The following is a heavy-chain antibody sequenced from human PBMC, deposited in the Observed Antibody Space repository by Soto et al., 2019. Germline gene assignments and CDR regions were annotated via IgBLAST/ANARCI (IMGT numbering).Heavy chain of an antibody. D-gene: IGHD1-7*01. CDR3: VRRAITATTKWGAFDI. V-gene: IGHV3-23*01. CDR2: ISYSVDKT. CDR1: EFTFSNYV. J-gene: IGHJ3*02. Sequence: PXGSLRLSCAASEFTFSNYVMNWVRQAPGKGLEWVATISYSVDKTHYADSVRGRFTISRDNSKNTLSLQMNSLRAEDAAVYYCVRRAITATTKWGAFDIWGQGTMVTVSS.